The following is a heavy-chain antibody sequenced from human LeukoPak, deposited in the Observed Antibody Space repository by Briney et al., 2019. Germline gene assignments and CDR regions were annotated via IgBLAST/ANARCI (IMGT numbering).Heavy chain of an antibody. D-gene: IGHD6-13*01. CDR3: ARGSDSSSWYNWFDP. V-gene: IGHV4-4*07. Sequence: SETLSLTCTVSGGSISSYYWSWIRQPAGKGLEWIGRIYTSGSTNYNPSLKSRVTMSVDTSKNQFSLKLSSVTAADTAVYYCARGSDSSSWYNWFDPWGQGTLVTVSS. J-gene: IGHJ5*02. CDR2: IYTSGST. CDR1: GGSISSYY.